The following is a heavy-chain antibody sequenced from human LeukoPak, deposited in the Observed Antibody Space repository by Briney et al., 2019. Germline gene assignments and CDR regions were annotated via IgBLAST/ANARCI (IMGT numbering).Heavy chain of an antibody. V-gene: IGHV4-39*07. CDR3: ARGDGKFVLRYFDWSRRPDWYFDL. J-gene: IGHJ2*01. D-gene: IGHD3-9*01. CDR2: IYYSGST. Sequence: SETLSLTCTVSGGSISSSSYYWGWIRQPPGKGLEWIGSIYYSGSTYYNPSLKSRVTISVDTSKNQFSLKLSSVTAADTAVYYCARGDGKFVLRYFDWSRRPDWYFDLWGRGTLVTVSS. CDR1: GGSISSSSYY.